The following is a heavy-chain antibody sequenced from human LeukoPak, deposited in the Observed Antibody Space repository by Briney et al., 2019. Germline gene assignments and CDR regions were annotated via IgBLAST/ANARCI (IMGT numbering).Heavy chain of an antibody. CDR1: GGSISSYY. Sequence: SETLCLTCTVSGGSISSYYWSWIRQPPGKGLEWIGYIYYSGSTNYNPSLKSRVTISVDTSKNQFSLKLRSVTAADTAVYYCARGLWAVAGNDAFDIWGQGTMVTVSS. V-gene: IGHV4-59*01. CDR2: IYYSGST. D-gene: IGHD6-19*01. CDR3: ARGLWAVAGNDAFDI. J-gene: IGHJ3*02.